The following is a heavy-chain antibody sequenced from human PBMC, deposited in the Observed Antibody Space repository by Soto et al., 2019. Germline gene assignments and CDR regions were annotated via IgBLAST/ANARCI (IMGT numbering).Heavy chain of an antibody. J-gene: IGHJ3*02. CDR1: GFTFSSYW. D-gene: IGHD4-17*01. Sequence: GGSLRLSCAASGFTFSSYWMSWVRQAPGKGLEWVANIKQDGSEKYYVDSVKGRFTISRDNAKNSLYLQMNSLRAEDTAVYYCARDYGDSSDAFDIWGQGTMVTVSS. CDR2: IKQDGSEK. CDR3: ARDYGDSSDAFDI. V-gene: IGHV3-7*01.